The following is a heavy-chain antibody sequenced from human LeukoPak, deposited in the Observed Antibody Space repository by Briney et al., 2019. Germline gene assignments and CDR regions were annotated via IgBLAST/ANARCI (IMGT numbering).Heavy chain of an antibody. CDR1: GYTFTSYY. V-gene: IGHV1-46*01. J-gene: IGHJ4*02. D-gene: IGHD1-26*01. CDR2: INPSGGTK. Sequence: ASVKVSCKAFGYTFTSYYMHWVRQAPGQGLEWMGIINPSGGTKTYAQKFQGRVTMTRDTSTSTVYMELSNLRSEDTAVYYCARDQVGATGGVDYWGQGTLVTVSS. CDR3: ARDQVGATGGVDY.